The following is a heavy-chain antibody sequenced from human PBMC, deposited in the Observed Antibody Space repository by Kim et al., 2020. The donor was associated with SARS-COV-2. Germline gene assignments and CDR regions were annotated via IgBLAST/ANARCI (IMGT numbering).Heavy chain of an antibody. D-gene: IGHD2-15*01. CDR3: ARLGATLLRFDS. CDR2: ITTNNGNT. Sequence: ASVKVSCKASGYTFINYGINLVRQAPGQRLEWMGWITTNNGNTKYSRKFQGRVTITRDKSASTTYLDLSGLTSEDTAVYYCARLGATLLRFDSWGQGTLVAVSS. CDR1: GYTFINYG. J-gene: IGHJ4*02. V-gene: IGHV1-3*04.